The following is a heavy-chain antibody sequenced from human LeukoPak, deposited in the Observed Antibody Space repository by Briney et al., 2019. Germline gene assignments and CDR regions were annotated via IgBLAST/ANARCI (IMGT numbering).Heavy chain of an antibody. CDR2: IYYSGST. D-gene: IGHD6-19*01. Sequence: SDTLSLTRTVSGGSISSYYWSWIRQPPGKGLEGIGYIYYSGSTNYNPSLKSRVTISVDTSKNQFSLKLSSVTAADTAVYYCARGVVSSGWYVDYWGQGTLVTVSS. CDR1: GGSISSYY. V-gene: IGHV4-59*07. J-gene: IGHJ4*02. CDR3: ARGVVSSGWYVDY.